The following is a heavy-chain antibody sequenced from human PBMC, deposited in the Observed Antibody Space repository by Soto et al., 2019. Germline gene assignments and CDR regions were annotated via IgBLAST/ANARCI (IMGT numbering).Heavy chain of an antibody. CDR1: GFTFSSYS. J-gene: IGHJ4*02. D-gene: IGHD5-12*01. V-gene: IGHV3-21*01. Sequence: GGSLRLSCAASGFTFSSYSMNWVRQAPGKGLEWVSSISSSSSYIYYADSVKGRFTISRDNAKNSLYLQMNSLRAEDTAVYYCAREVDIVATIDYWGQGTLVTVSS. CDR3: AREVDIVATIDY. CDR2: ISSSSSYI.